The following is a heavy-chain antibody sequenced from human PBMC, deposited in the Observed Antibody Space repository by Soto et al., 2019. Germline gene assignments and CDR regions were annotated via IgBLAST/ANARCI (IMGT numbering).Heavy chain of an antibody. V-gene: IGHV1-69*08. J-gene: IGHJ3*01. CDR1: GGTFSTYI. CDR2: IIPIPDIT. CDR3: ARDRITTRGDAFDL. D-gene: IGHD3-3*01. Sequence: QVQLVQSGAEVRKPGSSVKVSCKAPGGTFSTYIISWVRQAPGQGLEWMGRIIPIPDITNYAQKVQGRVTGTADRSTSTAYMELTSLKSEDTAVYYCARDRITTRGDAFDLWGQGTMVTVSS.